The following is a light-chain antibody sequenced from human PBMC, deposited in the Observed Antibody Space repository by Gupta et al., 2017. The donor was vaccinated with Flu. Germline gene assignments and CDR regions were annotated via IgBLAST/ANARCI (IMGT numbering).Light chain of an antibody. CDR3: QGWDSYLDHRV. CDR1: NIEGKN. CDR2: DDT. J-gene: IGLJ2*01. Sequence: SSVLPPSPSLSVAPGPTVKITGGGENIEGKNVNWCHQKAGQAPVLVVYDDTDRPAGITERFSGSNSENTAALTIARGEAGEEGDFYCQGWDSYLDHRVFGGGTKLTVL. V-gene: IGLV3-21*02.